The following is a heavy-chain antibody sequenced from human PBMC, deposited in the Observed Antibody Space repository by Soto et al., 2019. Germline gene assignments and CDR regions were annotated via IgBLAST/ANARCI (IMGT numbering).Heavy chain of an antibody. J-gene: IGHJ4*02. Sequence: QVQLQESGPGLVKPSETLSLTCSVSGDSISRKYWSWLRQPAGGGLEWIGRIYTTGATNYNSSLKSRVSMSVDTSKNLFSLRLTSVTAADTAVYFCAMTVIAPSPYLDHWGQGLLVTVSS. CDR1: GDSISRKY. CDR3: AMTVIAPSPYLDH. V-gene: IGHV4-4*07. D-gene: IGHD4-17*01. CDR2: IYTTGAT.